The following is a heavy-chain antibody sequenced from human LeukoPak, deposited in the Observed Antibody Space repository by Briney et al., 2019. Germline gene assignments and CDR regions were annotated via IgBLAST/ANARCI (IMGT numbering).Heavy chain of an antibody. CDR2: INPTSGGT. CDR3: SGSDYVYYFEY. J-gene: IGHJ4*02. CDR1: EYTFTAYY. D-gene: IGHD4-17*01. Sequence: GASVKVSCKASEYTFTAYYMHWVRQAPGQGLEWMGWINPTSGGTNYAQKFQGRASLTRDTSISTAYMELSRLTSDDTAVYYCSGSDYVYYFEYWGQGTLVTVSS. V-gene: IGHV1-2*02.